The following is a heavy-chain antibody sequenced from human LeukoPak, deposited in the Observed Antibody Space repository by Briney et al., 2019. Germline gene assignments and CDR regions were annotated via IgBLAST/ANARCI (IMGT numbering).Heavy chain of an antibody. CDR1: VYTFTSYD. J-gene: IGHJ4*02. CDR2: MNPNSGNT. V-gene: IGHV1-8*01. Sequence: ASVNVSCKAFVYTFTSYDINWVRHATGQGLEWMGWMNPNSGNTGYAQKFQGRVTMTRNTSISTAYMELSSLTSEDTAVYYCARGRHPGPTWISEYWGQGTLVTVSS. D-gene: IGHD5-12*01. CDR3: ARGRHPGPTWISEY.